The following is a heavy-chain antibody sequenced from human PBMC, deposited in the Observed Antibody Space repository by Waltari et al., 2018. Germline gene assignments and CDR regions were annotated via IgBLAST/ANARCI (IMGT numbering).Heavy chain of an antibody. CDR3: ARAAAPGKGAHWFDP. CDR1: GYTFPNYD. V-gene: IGHV1-8*01. J-gene: IGHJ5*02. CDR2: MNPNSGNT. Sequence: VQLVQSGAEVKQPGASLTVSCQTSGYTFPNYDINWLRQGPGQRIEWMGWMNPNSGNTGFAQDFQDRLIMTANNAITTAYMELTGLTSGDTAVYYCARAAAPGKGAHWFDPWGQGTLVTVSS. D-gene: IGHD6-13*01.